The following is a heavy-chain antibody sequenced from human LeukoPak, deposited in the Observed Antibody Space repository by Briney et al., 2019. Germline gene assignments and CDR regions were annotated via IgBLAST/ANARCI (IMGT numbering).Heavy chain of an antibody. D-gene: IGHD3-10*02. J-gene: IGHJ6*04. Sequence: GGSLRLSCAASGFTFSSYEMTWVRQAPGKGLEWVSYISSSGSTIYYADSVKGRFTTSRDNAKNSLYLQMNSLRAEDTAVYYCAELGITMIGGVWGKGTTVTISS. V-gene: IGHV3-48*03. CDR2: ISSSGSTI. CDR3: AELGITMIGGV. CDR1: GFTFSSYE.